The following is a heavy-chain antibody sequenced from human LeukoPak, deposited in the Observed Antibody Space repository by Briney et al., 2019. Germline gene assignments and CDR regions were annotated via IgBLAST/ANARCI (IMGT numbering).Heavy chain of an antibody. CDR3: ASGGWFDAFDI. Sequence: GGSLRLSFEASGFTFGSYSVNWVRQAPGKGLEWVSSISSSSIYIYYADSVKGRFTISRDNAKNSLHLQMNSLRGEDTAVYYCASGGWFDAFDIWGQGTMVTVSS. CDR2: ISSSSIYI. D-gene: IGHD2-15*01. V-gene: IGHV3-21*06. J-gene: IGHJ3*02. CDR1: GFTFGSYS.